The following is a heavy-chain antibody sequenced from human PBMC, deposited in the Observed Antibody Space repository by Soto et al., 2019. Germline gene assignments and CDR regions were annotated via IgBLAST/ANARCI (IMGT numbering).Heavy chain of an antibody. J-gene: IGHJ4*02. Sequence: GESLKISCKGSGYSFTSYWIGWVRQMPGKGLEWMGIIYPGDSDTRYSPSFQGQVTISADKSISTAYLQWSSLKASDTAMHYCARRSAGIAVAGTFDYWGQGTLVTVSS. V-gene: IGHV5-51*01. D-gene: IGHD6-19*01. CDR3: ARRSAGIAVAGTFDY. CDR2: IYPGDSDT. CDR1: GYSFTSYW.